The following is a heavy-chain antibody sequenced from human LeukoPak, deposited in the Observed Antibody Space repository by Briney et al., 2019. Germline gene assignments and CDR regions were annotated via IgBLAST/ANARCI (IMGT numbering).Heavy chain of an antibody. CDR2: ISGSGGST. CDR1: GFTFSSYA. Sequence: GGSLRLSCAASGFTFSSYAMSWVRQAPGKGLEWVSAISGSGGSTYYADSVKGRFTISRVNSKNTLYLQMNSLRAEDTAVHYCAKERDESIAVAGLDAFDIWGQGTMVTVSS. V-gene: IGHV3-23*01. J-gene: IGHJ3*02. D-gene: IGHD6-19*01. CDR3: AKERDESIAVAGLDAFDI.